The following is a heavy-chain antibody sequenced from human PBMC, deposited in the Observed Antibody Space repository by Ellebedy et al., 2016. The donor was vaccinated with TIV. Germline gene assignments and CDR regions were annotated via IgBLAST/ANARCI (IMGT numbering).Heavy chain of an antibody. J-gene: IGHJ4*02. Sequence: AASVKVSCKASGYTFTSYYMHWVRQAPGQGLEWMGRINPSGGSTSYAQKFQGRVTITRDMSTSTAYMELSSLRSEDTAVYYRAAEILTGYWNWGQGTLVTVSS. D-gene: IGHD3-9*01. CDR2: INPSGGST. V-gene: IGHV1-46*01. CDR1: GYTFTSYY. CDR3: AAEILTGYWN.